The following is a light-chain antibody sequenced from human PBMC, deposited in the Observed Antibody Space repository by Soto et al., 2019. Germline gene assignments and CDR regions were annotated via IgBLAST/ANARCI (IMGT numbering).Light chain of an antibody. CDR3: QQYGSSPWT. V-gene: IGKV3-20*01. CDR1: QSVSSSY. CDR2: DAS. Sequence: EIVLTQSPGTLSLSPGERATLSCRASQSVSSSYLAWYQQKPGQAPRLLIYDASSRATGIPDRFSGSGSGTDFTLTISRLEPEDFAVYYCQQYGSSPWTFSQGTKVDIK. J-gene: IGKJ1*01.